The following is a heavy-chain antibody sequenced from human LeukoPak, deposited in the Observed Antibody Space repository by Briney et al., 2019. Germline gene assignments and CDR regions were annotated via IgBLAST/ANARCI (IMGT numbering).Heavy chain of an antibody. Sequence: PGGSLRLSCEASGFTFITYWMHWVRQAPGKGLVWISRINVGGGTTDYADSVRGRFTISRDNAKNTLYLQMNNLRAEDTAVYYCARDMTGPLDYWGQGTLVTASS. J-gene: IGHJ4*02. CDR3: ARDMTGPLDY. V-gene: IGHV3-74*01. D-gene: IGHD1-20*01. CDR1: GFTFITYW. CDR2: INVGGGTT.